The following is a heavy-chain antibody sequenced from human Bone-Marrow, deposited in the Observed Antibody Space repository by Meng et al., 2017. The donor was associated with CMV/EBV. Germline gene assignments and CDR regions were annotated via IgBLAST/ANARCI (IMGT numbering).Heavy chain of an antibody. J-gene: IGHJ3*02. CDR2: IYYSGST. CDR1: GGSISSYY. D-gene: IGHD3-3*01. CDR3: ASMAPTEWLYEGLNAFDI. V-gene: IGHV4-59*01. Sequence: GSLRLSCTVSGGSISSYYWSWIRQPPGKGLEWIGYIYYSGSTNYNPSLKSRVTISVDTSKNQFSLKLSSVTAADTAVYYCASMAPTEWLYEGLNAFDIWGQGTMVTVSS.